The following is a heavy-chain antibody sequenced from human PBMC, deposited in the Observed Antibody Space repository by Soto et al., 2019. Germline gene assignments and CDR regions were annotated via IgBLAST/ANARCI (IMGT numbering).Heavy chain of an antibody. Sequence: QVQLVQSGAEVKKPGASVKVSCKASGYTFTNYDINWVRQATGLGLEWMGWMNPNSGNTGYVQKFQGRVTMTRDTSMSTAYMELSSLRSDDTAVYYCARKAIVGPTGYYYYGMDVWGQGTTVTVSS. V-gene: IGHV1-8*01. D-gene: IGHD1-26*01. CDR3: ARKAIVGPTGYYYYGMDV. CDR1: GYTFTNYD. CDR2: MNPNSGNT. J-gene: IGHJ6*02.